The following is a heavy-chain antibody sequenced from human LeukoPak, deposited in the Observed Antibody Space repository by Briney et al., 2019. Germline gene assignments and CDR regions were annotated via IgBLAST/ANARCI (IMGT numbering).Heavy chain of an antibody. V-gene: IGHV3-23*01. CDR1: GFTFSSYA. D-gene: IGHD3-9*01. Sequence: GGSLRLSCAASGFTFSSYAMSWVRQSPGKGLEWVSAISGSGGSTYYADSVKGRFTISRDNSKNTLYLQMTSLRAEDTAVYYCAKDAEVRYFDWSRYYYYYYMDVWGKGTTVTVSS. CDR2: ISGSGGST. CDR3: AKDAEVRYFDWSRYYYYYYMDV. J-gene: IGHJ6*03.